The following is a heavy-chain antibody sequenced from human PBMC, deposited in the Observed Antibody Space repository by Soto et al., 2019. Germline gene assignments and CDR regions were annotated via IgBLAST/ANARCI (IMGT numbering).Heavy chain of an antibody. CDR3: ARSPPKQNYDFWSGYSIAYFDY. V-gene: IGHV5-51*01. CDR2: IYPGEYDT. Sequence: GEALKISFKGSGYSFTIYCIGWVFQIPGKXLXXMGIIYPGEYDTRYSTSFQGQVTISADKSISNAYLQWSRMKASDKDMYYCARSPPKQNYDFWSGYSIAYFDYWGQGTLVTVSS. CDR1: GYSFTIYC. J-gene: IGHJ4*02. D-gene: IGHD3-3*01.